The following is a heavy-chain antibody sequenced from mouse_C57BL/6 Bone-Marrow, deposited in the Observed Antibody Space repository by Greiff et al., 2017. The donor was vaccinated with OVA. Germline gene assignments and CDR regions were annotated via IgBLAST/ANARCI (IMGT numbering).Heavy chain of an antibody. CDR1: GFSLTSYG. CDR3: AKTRYYYGSSPYAMDY. D-gene: IGHD1-1*01. Sequence: QVQLKESGPGLVQPSQSLSITCTVSGFSLTSYGVHWVRQSPGQGLEWLGVIWRGGSTDYNAAFMSRLSITKDNSKSQVFFKMNSPQADDTAIYYCAKTRYYYGSSPYAMDYWGQGTSVTVSS. J-gene: IGHJ4*01. V-gene: IGHV2-5*01. CDR2: IWRGGST.